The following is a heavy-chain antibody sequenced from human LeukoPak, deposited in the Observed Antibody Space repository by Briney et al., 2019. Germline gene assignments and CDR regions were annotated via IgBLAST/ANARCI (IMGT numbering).Heavy chain of an antibody. V-gene: IGHV3-21*01. CDR2: ISSSSSYI. D-gene: IGHD6-13*01. Sequence: GGSLRLSCAASGHTFSLYSMNWPRRAPGKAVVWLSSISSSSSYIYYADPVKGRFTISRDNAKNSLYLQMNSLRAEDTAVYYCARESPYSSSWYRAAFDIWGQGTMVTVSS. CDR3: ARESPYSSSWYRAAFDI. CDR1: GHTFSLYS. J-gene: IGHJ3*02.